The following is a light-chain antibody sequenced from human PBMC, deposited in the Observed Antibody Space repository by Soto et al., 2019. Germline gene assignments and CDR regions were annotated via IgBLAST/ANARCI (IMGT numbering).Light chain of an antibody. V-gene: IGLV2-23*01. Sequence: QSVLAQPASVSGSPGQSITISCSGTTSDVGGYNIVSWYQQHTAKAPKLLIYEGTQRPSGVSSRFSGSKSGNTVSLTISGLRVEDEPDYHCCSYESRSFYVFGTGTKVTAL. CDR2: EGT. CDR3: CSYESRSFYV. CDR1: TSDVGGYNI. J-gene: IGLJ1*01.